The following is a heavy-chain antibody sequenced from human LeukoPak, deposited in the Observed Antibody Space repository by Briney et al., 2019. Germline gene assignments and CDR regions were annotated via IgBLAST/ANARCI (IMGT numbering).Heavy chain of an antibody. D-gene: IGHD3-9*01. Sequence: PGRSLRLSCAASGFTFTNYAMHWVRQAPGKGLEWVAVISKDGSNKYYTDSVKGRFTISRDNAKNTLYLQMNSLRAEDTAVYYCAKEILTGYYLDYWGQGTLVTVSS. CDR3: AKEILTGYYLDY. J-gene: IGHJ4*02. V-gene: IGHV3-30-3*01. CDR1: GFTFTNYA. CDR2: ISKDGSNK.